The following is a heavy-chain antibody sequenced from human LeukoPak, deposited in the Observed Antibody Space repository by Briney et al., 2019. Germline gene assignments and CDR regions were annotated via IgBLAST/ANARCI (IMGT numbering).Heavy chain of an antibody. Sequence: SETLSLTCTVSGGSVSSSDYYWDWMRQPPGKGLEWIGSIYYSGSTYYNPSLKSRVTISVDTSKNQFSLKLSSVTAADTAVYYCARRPITGTTWGAFDIWGQGTMVTVSS. CDR2: IYYSGST. V-gene: IGHV4-39*07. CDR1: GGSVSSSDYY. D-gene: IGHD1-20*01. CDR3: ARRPITGTTWGAFDI. J-gene: IGHJ3*02.